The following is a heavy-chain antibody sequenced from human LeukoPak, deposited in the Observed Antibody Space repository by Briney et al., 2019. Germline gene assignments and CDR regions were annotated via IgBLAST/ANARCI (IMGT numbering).Heavy chain of an antibody. CDR2: ISGSGGST. CDR3: ARLYDYVWGSYRTYADY. D-gene: IGHD3-16*02. V-gene: IGHV3-23*01. J-gene: IGHJ4*02. Sequence: GGSLRLSCAASGFTFSSYAMSWVRQAPGKGLEWVSAISGSGGSTYYADSVKGRFTISRDNSKNTLYLQMNNLRAEDTAVYYCARLYDYVWGSYRTYADYWGQGTLVTVSS. CDR1: GFTFSSYA.